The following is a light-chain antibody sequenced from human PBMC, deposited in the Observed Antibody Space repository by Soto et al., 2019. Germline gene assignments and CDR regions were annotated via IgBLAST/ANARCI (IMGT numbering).Light chain of an antibody. V-gene: IGLV2-23*01. J-gene: IGLJ2*01. CDR3: CSYAGSSTYV. CDR2: EGS. Sequence: QSALTKPASVSGSPGQSITISCTGTSSDVGSYNLVSWYQQHPGKAPKLMIYEGSRRPSGVSNRFSASKSGNTASLTISGLQAEDEADYYCCSYAGSSTYVFGGGTKLTVL. CDR1: SSDVGSYNL.